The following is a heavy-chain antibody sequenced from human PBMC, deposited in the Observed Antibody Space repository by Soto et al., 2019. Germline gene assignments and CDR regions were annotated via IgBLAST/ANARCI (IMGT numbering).Heavy chain of an antibody. V-gene: IGHV3-49*03. Sequence: PGGSLRLSCTASGFTFGDYAMSWFRQAPGKGLEWVGFIRSKAYGGTTEYAASVKGRFTISRDDSKSIAYLQMNSLKTEDTAVYYCTRVSETYYYDSSGYLGAFDIWGQGTMVTV. D-gene: IGHD3-22*01. CDR1: GFTFGDYA. CDR3: TRVSETYYYDSSGYLGAFDI. CDR2: IRSKAYGGTT. J-gene: IGHJ3*02.